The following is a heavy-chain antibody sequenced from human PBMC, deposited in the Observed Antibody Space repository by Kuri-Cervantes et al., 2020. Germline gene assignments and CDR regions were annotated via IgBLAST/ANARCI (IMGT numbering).Heavy chain of an antibody. V-gene: IGHV4-59*01. CDR3: ASGRGGAFDI. CDR2: IYYSRST. D-gene: IGHD1-1*01. J-gene: IGHJ3*02. CDR1: GGSISSYY. Sequence: GSLRLSCTVSGGSISSYYWSWIRQPPGKGLEWIGYIYYSRSTNYNPSLKSRVTISVDTSKNQFSLKLSSVTAADTAVYYCASGRGGAFDIWGQGTMVTVSS.